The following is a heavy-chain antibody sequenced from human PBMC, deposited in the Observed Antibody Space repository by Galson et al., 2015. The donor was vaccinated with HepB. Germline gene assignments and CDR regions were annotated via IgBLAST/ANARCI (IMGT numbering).Heavy chain of an antibody. CDR3: ARARSASAYYCLDV. V-gene: IGHV1-3*04. D-gene: IGHD3-3*01. CDR1: GYTFTNFA. J-gene: IGHJ6*02. Sequence: SVKVSCKASGYTFTNFAMHWVRQAPGQRPEWMGWINTGNNNTNYAQKFQGRVTITRDTSASTAYMELSSLRSEDTAVYYCARARSASAYYCLDVWGQGTTVTVSS. CDR2: INTGNNNT.